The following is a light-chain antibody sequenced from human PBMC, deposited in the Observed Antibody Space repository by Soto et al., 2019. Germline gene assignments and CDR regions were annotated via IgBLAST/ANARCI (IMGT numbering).Light chain of an antibody. Sequence: EIVMTQSPATLSVSTGERATLSCRASQSVSSNLAWYQQKPGQAPRLLIYGASSRATGIPDRFSGSGSGTDFTLTISRLEPEDFAVYYCQQYGSSFGPGTKVD. CDR1: QSVSSN. J-gene: IGKJ3*01. CDR2: GAS. V-gene: IGKV3-20*01. CDR3: QQYGSS.